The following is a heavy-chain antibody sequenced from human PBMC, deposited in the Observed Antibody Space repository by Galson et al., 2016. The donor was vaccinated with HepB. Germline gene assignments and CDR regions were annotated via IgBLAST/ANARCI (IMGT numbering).Heavy chain of an antibody. Sequence: SLRLSCAVSGFTFSSYAMSWVRQAPGKGLEWVSAISGSGGSTYYADSVKGRFTISRDNSKNTLYLQMNSLRAEDTAVYYCAKDFLMYSSSPTGAFDIWGQGTMVTVSS. CDR2: ISGSGGST. CDR1: GFTFSSYA. CDR3: AKDFLMYSSSPTGAFDI. J-gene: IGHJ3*02. V-gene: IGHV3-23*01. D-gene: IGHD6-6*01.